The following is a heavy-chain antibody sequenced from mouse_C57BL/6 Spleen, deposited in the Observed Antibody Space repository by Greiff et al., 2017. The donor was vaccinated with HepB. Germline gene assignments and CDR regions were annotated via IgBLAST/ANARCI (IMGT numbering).Heavy chain of an antibody. V-gene: IGHV5-4*01. CDR3: ARERGLLRYFDY. D-gene: IGHD2-3*01. CDR1: GFTFSSYA. Sequence: EVQVVESGGGLVKPGGSLKLSCAASGFTFSSYAMSWVRQTPEKRLEWVATISDGGSYTYYPDNVKGRFTISRDNAKNNLYLQMSHLKSEDTAMYYCARERGLLRYFDYWGQGTTLTVSS. J-gene: IGHJ2*01. CDR2: ISDGGSYT.